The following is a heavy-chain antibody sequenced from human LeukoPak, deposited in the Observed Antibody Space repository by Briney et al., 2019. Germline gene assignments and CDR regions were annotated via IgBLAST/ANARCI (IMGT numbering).Heavy chain of an antibody. CDR3: ARGVEMATNGELDY. CDR2: IYHSENT. Sequence: PSETLSLTCAVSGGSISSGGYSWSWIRQPPGKGLEWIGYIYHSENTYYNPSLKSRVTISIDRSKNQFSLKLSSVTAADTAVYYCARGVEMATNGELDYWGQGTLVTVSS. V-gene: IGHV4-30-2*02. D-gene: IGHD5-24*01. J-gene: IGHJ4*02. CDR1: GGSISSGGYS.